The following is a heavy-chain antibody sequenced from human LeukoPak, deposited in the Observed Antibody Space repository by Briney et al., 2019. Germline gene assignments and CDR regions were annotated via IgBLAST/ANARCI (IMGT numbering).Heavy chain of an antibody. CDR3: ARDGVRVLGVDYYFGMDV. Sequence: SETLSLTCTVSGGSISSYYWSWVRQPPGKGLEWIGYIYYSGSTNNNPSLKTRVTISVDPSKNQFSLKLSSVTAADRAVYYCARDGVRVLGVDYYFGMDVRGQGTTVTVSS. D-gene: IGHD3-10*01. CDR2: IYYSGST. CDR1: GGSISSYY. J-gene: IGHJ6*01. V-gene: IGHV4-59*01.